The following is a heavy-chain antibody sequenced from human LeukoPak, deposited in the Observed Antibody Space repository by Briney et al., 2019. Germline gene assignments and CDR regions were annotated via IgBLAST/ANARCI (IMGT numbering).Heavy chain of an antibody. CDR3: ARDSTVSDFDY. D-gene: IGHD4-17*01. CDR2: IKIDGSGT. CDR1: GFTFSSYW. V-gene: IGHV3-74*01. Sequence: PGGSLRLSCVASGFTFSSYWMHWVRQAPGKGLVWVSRIKIDGSGTGYADSVKGRFTISGDNAKNTLYLQMNSLRADDTAVYYCARDSTVSDFDYWGQGTLVTVSS. J-gene: IGHJ4*02.